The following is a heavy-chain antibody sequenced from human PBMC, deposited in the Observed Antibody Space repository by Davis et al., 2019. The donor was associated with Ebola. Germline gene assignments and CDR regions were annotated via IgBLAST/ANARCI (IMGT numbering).Heavy chain of an antibody. V-gene: IGHV1-69*04. CDR2: IIPILGIA. CDR1: GGTFSSYT. Sequence: SVKVSCKASGGTFSSYTISWVRQAPGQGLEWMGRIIPILGIANYAQKFQGRVTITADKSTSTAYMELRSLRSDDTAVYYCARDGVITPFDYWGQGTLVTVSS. J-gene: IGHJ4*02. CDR3: ARDGVITPFDY. D-gene: IGHD3-22*01.